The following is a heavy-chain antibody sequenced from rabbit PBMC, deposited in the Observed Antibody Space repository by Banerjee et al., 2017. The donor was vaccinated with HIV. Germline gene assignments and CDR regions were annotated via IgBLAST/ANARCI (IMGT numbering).Heavy chain of an antibody. V-gene: IGHV1S45*01. J-gene: IGHJ3*01. CDR1: GFYFSNKYG. CDR3: ARRGSDWDDDL. CDR2: INTSSGST. D-gene: IGHD4-2*01. Sequence: QERVEESGGDLVKPEGSLTLSCTASGFYFSNKYGMCGVRQAPGKGLEWMACINTSSGSTVYATWAKGRFNISRTSSTTVVLQMTSLTAADTATYFCARRGSDWDDDLWGQGTLVTVS.